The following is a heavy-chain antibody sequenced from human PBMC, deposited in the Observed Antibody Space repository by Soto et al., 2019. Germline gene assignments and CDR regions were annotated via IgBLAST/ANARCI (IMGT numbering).Heavy chain of an antibody. V-gene: IGHV3-30*18. CDR3: AKSRDAYNFYFYYGMDV. CDR2: ILYDGSNK. Sequence: GGSLRLSCAASGFTFSNYGMHWVRQTPGKGLEWVALILYDGSNKYYADSVKGRFTISGDNSKNTLYLQVSSLRAEDTAVYYCAKSRDAYNFYFYYGMDVWGQGTTVTVSS. D-gene: IGHD2-2*01. CDR1: GFTFSNYG. J-gene: IGHJ6*02.